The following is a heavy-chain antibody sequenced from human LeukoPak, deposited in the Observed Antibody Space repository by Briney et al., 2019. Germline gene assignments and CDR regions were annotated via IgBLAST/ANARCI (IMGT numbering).Heavy chain of an antibody. Sequence: SQTLSLTCAISGDSVSNNSAAWNWIRQSPSRGLEWLGRTYYRSKWYNDYAVSVKSRITINPDTSKNQFSLQLNSVTPEDTAVYYCARESPHSGSYYGTTSPAFDYWGQGTLVTVSS. CDR2: TYYRSKWYN. CDR3: ARESPHSGSYYGTTSPAFDY. V-gene: IGHV6-1*01. D-gene: IGHD1-26*01. J-gene: IGHJ4*02. CDR1: GDSVSNNSAA.